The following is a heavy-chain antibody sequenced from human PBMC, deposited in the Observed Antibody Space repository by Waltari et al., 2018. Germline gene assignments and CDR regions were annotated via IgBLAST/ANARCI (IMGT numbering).Heavy chain of an antibody. V-gene: IGHV3-30*18. CDR2: LXADGRXK. CDR3: XKVDDXRDYSDYWYVAX. D-gene: IGHD3-16*01. Sequence: XVQLXESXGGVVQPVGALRXSCVASGFTFHSFSMHWVRQAPGKGREXVALLXADGRXKYYGXSVKGRFSISXDNSKNTLDLQINSLRPXDTAVYFCXKVDDXRDYSDYWYVAXWGRGTLVTVSS. CDR1: GFTFHSFS. J-gene: IGHJ2*01.